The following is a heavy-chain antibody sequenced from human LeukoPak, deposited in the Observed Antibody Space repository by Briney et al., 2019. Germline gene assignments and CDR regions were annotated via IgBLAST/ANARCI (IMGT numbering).Heavy chain of an antibody. V-gene: IGHV6-1*01. Sequence: SQTLSLTCAISGDSVSSNSAAWNWIRQSPSRGLEWLGRTYYRSKWYNDYAVSVKSRITINPDTSKNQFSLQLNSVTPEDTAVYYCARGDRQAQLSDYYYMDVWGKGTTVTVSS. D-gene: IGHD6-6*01. J-gene: IGHJ6*03. CDR3: ARGDRQAQLSDYYYMDV. CDR2: TYYRSKWYN. CDR1: GDSVSSNSAA.